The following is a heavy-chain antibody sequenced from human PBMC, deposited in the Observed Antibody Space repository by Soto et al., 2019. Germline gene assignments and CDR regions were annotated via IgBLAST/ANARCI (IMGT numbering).Heavy chain of an antibody. CDR2: ISGSGGST. Sequence: GGSLRLSCAASGFTFSSYAMSWVRQAPGKGLEWVSAISGSGGSTYYADSVKGRFTIYRDNSKNTLYLQMNSLRAEDTAVYYCAKGWSSGWYYFDYWGQGTLVTVSS. CDR3: AKGWSSGWYYFDY. D-gene: IGHD6-19*01. J-gene: IGHJ4*02. CDR1: GFTFSSYA. V-gene: IGHV3-23*01.